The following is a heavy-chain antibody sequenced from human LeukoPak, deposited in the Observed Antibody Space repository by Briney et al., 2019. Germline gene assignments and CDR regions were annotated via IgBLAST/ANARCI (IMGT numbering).Heavy chain of an antibody. J-gene: IGHJ4*02. Sequence: TLSLTCTVSGGSISSGDYYWSWIRQPPGKALEWLARIDWDDDKYYSTSLKTRLTISKDTSKNQVVLTMTNMDPVDTATYYCARMRYDSSGYYRDYYFDYWGQGTLVTVSS. CDR3: ARMRYDSSGYYRDYYFDY. CDR1: GGSISSGDYY. V-gene: IGHV2-70*11. CDR2: IDWDDDK. D-gene: IGHD3-22*01.